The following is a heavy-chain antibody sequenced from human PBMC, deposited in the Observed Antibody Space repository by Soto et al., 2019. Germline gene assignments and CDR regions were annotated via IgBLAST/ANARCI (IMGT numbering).Heavy chain of an antibody. J-gene: IGHJ4*02. CDR2: LSGSGGST. V-gene: IGHV3-23*01. CDR1: GFTFSSYV. D-gene: IGHD3-22*01. Sequence: GGSLRLSCAASGFTFSSYVMSWVRQAPGKGLEWVSALSGSGGSTYYADSVKGRFTISRDNSKNTLYLQMNSLRADDTAVYYCAKVPSRYYYDTSGYDYWGQGTLVTVSS. CDR3: AKVPSRYYYDTSGYDY.